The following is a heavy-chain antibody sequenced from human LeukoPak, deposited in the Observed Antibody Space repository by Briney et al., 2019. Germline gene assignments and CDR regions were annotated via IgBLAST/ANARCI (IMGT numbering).Heavy chain of an antibody. D-gene: IGHD6-13*01. J-gene: IGHJ6*02. CDR3: ARDRGRSSSWTIYYYYYGMDV. V-gene: IGHV1-18*01. CDR2: ISAYNGNT. Sequence: ASVKVSCKASGYTFTSYGISWVRQAPGQGLEWMGWISAYNGNTNYAQKLQGRVTMTTDTSTSTAYMELRSLRSDDTAVYYCARDRGRSSSWTIYYYYYGMDVWGQGTTVTVSS. CDR1: GYTFTSYG.